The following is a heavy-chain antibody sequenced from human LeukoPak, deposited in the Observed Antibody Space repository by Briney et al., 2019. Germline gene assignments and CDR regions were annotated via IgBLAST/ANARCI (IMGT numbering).Heavy chain of an antibody. Sequence: PPGRSLRLSCAASGFTFEDYAMHWVRQAPGKGLEWVSGISWNSGSIGYADSVKGRFTISRDNAKNSLYLQMNSLRAEDTALYYCAKDISYYGSGSDYGMDVWGQGTTVTVSS. CDR1: GFTFEDYA. CDR2: ISWNSGSI. CDR3: AKDISYYGSGSDYGMDV. V-gene: IGHV3-9*01. J-gene: IGHJ6*02. D-gene: IGHD3-10*01.